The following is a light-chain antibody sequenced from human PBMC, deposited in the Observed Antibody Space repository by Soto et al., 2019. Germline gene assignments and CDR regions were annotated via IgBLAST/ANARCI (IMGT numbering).Light chain of an antibody. CDR3: QEYDTFWT. CDR1: QGISSW. Sequence: DIQMTQSPSSVSASVGDRVTITCRASQGISSWLDWYQQKQGQAPKLLIYDVSSLESGAPSRFSGSGSGTEFTLTISSLQPDDFATYYCQEYDTFWTFGQGTKVDI. J-gene: IGKJ1*01. CDR2: DVS. V-gene: IGKV1-5*01.